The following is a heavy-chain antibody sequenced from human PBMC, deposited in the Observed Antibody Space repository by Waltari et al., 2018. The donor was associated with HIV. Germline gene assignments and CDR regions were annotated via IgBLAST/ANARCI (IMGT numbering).Heavy chain of an antibody. D-gene: IGHD1-26*01. CDR3: ARQGLWGDWFDP. CDR2: IYYSGST. CDR1: GGSISSSSYY. J-gene: IGHJ5*02. Sequence: QLQLQESGPGLVMPSETLSLTCTVSGGSISSSSYYWGWIRQPPGKGLEWIGSIYYSGSTYYNPSLKSRVTISVDTSKNQFSLKLSSVTAADTAVYYCARQGLWGDWFDPWGQGTLVTVSS. V-gene: IGHV4-39*01.